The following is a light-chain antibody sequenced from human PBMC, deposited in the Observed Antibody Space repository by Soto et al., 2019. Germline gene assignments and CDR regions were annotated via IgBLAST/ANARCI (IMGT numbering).Light chain of an antibody. Sequence: EIVLTQSPGTLSLSPGERATLSCRASQSVSSSYLAWYQQKPGQAPRLLIYSASTRATGIPARFSGSGSGTDFTLTISSLEPEDFALYICQQYDGSPITFGQGTRLE. V-gene: IGKV3-20*01. CDR1: QSVSSSY. CDR2: SAS. J-gene: IGKJ5*01. CDR3: QQYDGSPIT.